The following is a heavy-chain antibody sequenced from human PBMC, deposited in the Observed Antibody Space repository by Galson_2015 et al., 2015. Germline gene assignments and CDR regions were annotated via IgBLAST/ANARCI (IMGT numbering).Heavy chain of an antibody. Sequence: SLRLSCAASGFIFINYAMSWVRQAPGKGLEWVSIIKGSSGNTYYADSVKGRFTISRDNTKDTLYLQVNNLRVEDTAIYYCARVSSRPYCGGDCYSHFDYWGQGTLVTVSS. J-gene: IGHJ4*02. CDR3: ARVSSRPYCGGDCYSHFDY. D-gene: IGHD2-21*02. CDR2: IKGSSGNT. V-gene: IGHV3-23*01. CDR1: GFIFINYA.